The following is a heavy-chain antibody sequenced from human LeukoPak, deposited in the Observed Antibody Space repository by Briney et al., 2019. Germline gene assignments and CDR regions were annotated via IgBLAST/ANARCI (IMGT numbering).Heavy chain of an antibody. V-gene: IGHV4-34*01. Sequence: SETLSLTCAVYGGSFSGYYWSWIRQPPGKGLEWIGEINHSGSTNYNPSLKSRVTISVDTSKNQFSLKLSSVTAADTAVYYCARDPYDSSGYDAFDIWGQGTMVTVTS. CDR3: ARDPYDSSGYDAFDI. J-gene: IGHJ3*02. CDR1: GGSFSGYY. CDR2: INHSGST. D-gene: IGHD3-22*01.